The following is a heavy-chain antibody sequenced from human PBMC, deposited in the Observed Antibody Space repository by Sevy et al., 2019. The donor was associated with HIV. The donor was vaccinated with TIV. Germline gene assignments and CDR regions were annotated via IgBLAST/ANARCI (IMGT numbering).Heavy chain of an antibody. J-gene: IGHJ4*02. Sequence: GGSLRLSCAASGFTFSSYSMNWVRQAPGKGLEWVSYISGSSNTKYYVDSVKGRFTISRDNAKNSLYLQMNSLRAEDTAVYYCARDPEQLVGNYFDYWGQGTPVTVSS. V-gene: IGHV3-48*01. CDR3: ARDPEQLVGNYFDY. CDR1: GFTFSSYS. D-gene: IGHD6-13*01. CDR2: ISGSSNTK.